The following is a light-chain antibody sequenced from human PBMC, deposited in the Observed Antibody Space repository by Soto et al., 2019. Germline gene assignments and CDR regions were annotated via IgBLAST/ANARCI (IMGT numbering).Light chain of an antibody. CDR2: DVS. CDR1: SSDIGAYNY. J-gene: IGLJ1*01. CDR3: SSYTSSNTPYV. Sequence: QSALTQSASVSGSPGQSITFSCTGTSSDIGAYNYVSWYQQHPGKAPKVMIHDVSNRPSGVSSRFSGSKSGNTASLTISGLQAEDEADYYCSSYTSSNTPYVFGTGTKLTVL. V-gene: IGLV2-14*01.